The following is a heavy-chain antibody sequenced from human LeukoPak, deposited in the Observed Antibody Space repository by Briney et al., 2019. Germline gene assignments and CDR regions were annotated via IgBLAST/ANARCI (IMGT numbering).Heavy chain of an antibody. CDR2: IHYGGST. CDR1: GGSISSYY. Sequence: PSETLTLTCTVSGGSISSYYWSWIRQPPGKGLEWIGYIHYGGSTNYNPSLKSRVTISVDTSKNQSSLKLSSVTAADTAVYYCAREGVGYSSSWYDKGGHWFDPWGQGTLVTVSS. CDR3: AREGVGYSSSWYDKGGHWFDP. J-gene: IGHJ5*02. D-gene: IGHD6-13*01. V-gene: IGHV4-59*01.